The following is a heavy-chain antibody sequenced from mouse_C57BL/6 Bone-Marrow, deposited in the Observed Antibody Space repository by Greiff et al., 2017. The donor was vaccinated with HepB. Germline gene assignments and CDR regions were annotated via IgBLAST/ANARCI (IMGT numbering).Heavy chain of an antibody. D-gene: IGHD1-1*01. Sequence: EVQVVESGGDLVKPGGSLKLSCAASGFTFSSYGMSWVRQTPDKRLEWVATISSGGSYTYYPDSVQGRFTISRDNAKNTLYLQMSSLKSEDTAMYYCANSVVAPYYAMDYWGQGTSVTVSS. CDR3: ANSVVAPYYAMDY. J-gene: IGHJ4*01. CDR1: GFTFSSYG. CDR2: ISSGGSYT. V-gene: IGHV5-6*01.